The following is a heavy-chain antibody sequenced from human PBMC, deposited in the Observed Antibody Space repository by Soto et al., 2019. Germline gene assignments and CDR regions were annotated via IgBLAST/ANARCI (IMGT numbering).Heavy chain of an antibody. D-gene: IGHD3-16*01. CDR3: ARLHGGSGSGYYYGMDV. V-gene: IGHV2-70*01. Sequence: SGPTLVNPTHTLTLTRTFSGFSLSTSGRCVSWIRQPPGKALEWLALIDWDDDKYYSTSLKTRLTISKDTSKKQVVLTMTNMENVYTATYYCARLHGGSGSGYYYGMDVLGQRTTLAVSS. CDR2: IDWDDDK. CDR1: GFSLSTSGRC. J-gene: IGHJ6*02.